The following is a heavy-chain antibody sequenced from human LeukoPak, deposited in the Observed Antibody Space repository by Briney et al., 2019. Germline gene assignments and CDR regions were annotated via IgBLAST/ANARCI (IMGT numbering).Heavy chain of an antibody. CDR3: ATGPRITTRDAFDI. Sequence: GASVKVSCKVSGYTLTELSMHWVRQAPGKGLEWMGGFDPEDGETIYAQKFQGRVTMTEDTSTDTAYMELSSLRSEDTAVYYCATGPRITTRDAFDIWGQGTMVTVSS. J-gene: IGHJ3*02. CDR2: FDPEDGET. CDR1: GYTLTELS. V-gene: IGHV1-24*01. D-gene: IGHD3-16*01.